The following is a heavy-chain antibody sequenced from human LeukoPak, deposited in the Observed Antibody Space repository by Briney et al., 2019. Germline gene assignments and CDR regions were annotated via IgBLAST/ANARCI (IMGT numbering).Heavy chain of an antibody. Sequence: GASVKVSCKASGYTFTSYDINWVRQATGQGLEWMGWMNPNSGNTGYAQKFQGRVTMTRNTSISTAYMELSSLRSEDTAVYYCARGPTSHGYYDSSGYSMRPSHYYYYYMDVWGKGTTVTVSS. CDR2: MNPNSGNT. V-gene: IGHV1-8*01. D-gene: IGHD3-22*01. CDR3: ARGPTSHGYYDSSGYSMRPSHYYYYYMDV. J-gene: IGHJ6*03. CDR1: GYTFTSYD.